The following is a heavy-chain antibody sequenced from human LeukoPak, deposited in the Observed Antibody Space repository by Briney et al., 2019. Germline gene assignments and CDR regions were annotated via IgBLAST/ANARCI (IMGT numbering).Heavy chain of an antibody. CDR3: ARGIPMVRGVMDYMDV. J-gene: IGHJ6*03. Sequence: SETLSLTCTVSGDSISSVGYAWNWFRQPPGRGLEWIGYIYYSGSTNYNPSLKSRVTISVDTSKNQFSLKLSSVTAADTAVYYCARGIPMVRGVMDYMDVWGKGTTVTISS. CDR2: IYYSGST. CDR1: GDSISSVGYA. V-gene: IGHV4-61*08. D-gene: IGHD3-10*01.